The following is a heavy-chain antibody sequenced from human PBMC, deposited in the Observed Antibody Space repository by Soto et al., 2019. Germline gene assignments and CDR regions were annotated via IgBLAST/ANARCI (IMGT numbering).Heavy chain of an antibody. CDR2: VYYSGTT. J-gene: IGHJ4*02. CDR1: GGSISTDDHY. Sequence: QVQLQESGPGLVKPSQTLSLTCTVSGGSISTDDHYWSWIRQSPGKGLEWIGYVYYSGTTHYNPSLRSLLFISLDTSKNHFSLQLTSVTAADTAVYYCATLRSRWNIDCWGQGTLVTVSS. V-gene: IGHV4-30-4*01. CDR3: ATLRSRWNIDC. D-gene: IGHD1-1*01.